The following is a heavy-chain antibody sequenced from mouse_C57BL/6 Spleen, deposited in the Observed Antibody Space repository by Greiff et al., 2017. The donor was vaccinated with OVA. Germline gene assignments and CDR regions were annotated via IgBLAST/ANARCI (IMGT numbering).Heavy chain of an antibody. V-gene: IGHV1-47*01. CDR1: GYTFTTYP. CDR3: ASERDGYPYWCFDD. Sequence: QVQLKESGAELVKPGASVKMSCKASGYTFTTYPIEWMKQNHGKSLEWIGNFHPYNDDTKYNEKFKGKATLTVEKSSSTVYLELSRLTSDDSAVYYCASERDGYPYWCFDDWGTGTTVTVSA. CDR2: FHPYNDDT. D-gene: IGHD2-3*01. J-gene: IGHJ1*03.